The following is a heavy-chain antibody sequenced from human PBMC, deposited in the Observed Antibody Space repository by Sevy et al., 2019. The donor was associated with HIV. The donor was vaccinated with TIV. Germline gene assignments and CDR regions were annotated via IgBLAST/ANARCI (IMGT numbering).Heavy chain of an antibody. V-gene: IGHV3-21*01. CDR2: ITSSSTYI. J-gene: IGHJ4*02. Sequence: GGSLRLSCAASEFTFGGYSMNWVRQAPGKGLEWVSSITSSSTYIHYADSVKGRFTISRDNAKNSLYLQMNSLRAEDTAVYFCATGSSSTWFIDYWGQGTLVTVSS. CDR1: EFTFGGYS. CDR3: ATGSSSTWFIDY. D-gene: IGHD6-13*01.